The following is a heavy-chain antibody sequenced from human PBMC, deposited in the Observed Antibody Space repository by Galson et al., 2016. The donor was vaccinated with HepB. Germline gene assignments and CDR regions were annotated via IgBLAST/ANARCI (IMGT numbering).Heavy chain of an antibody. CDR2: IYYNGDP. V-gene: IGHV4-39*01. CDR3: GRHWDRIGYFDY. Sequence: ETLSLTCYVSGTSISETRYRWGWVRQPPGKGLEWIGSIYYNGDPFYKSSLTSRITVSMAASNNQFSLTLSSVTAADTGVYYCGRHWDRIGYFDYWGQGALVTVSS. J-gene: IGHJ4*02. D-gene: IGHD3-3*01. CDR1: GTSISETRYR.